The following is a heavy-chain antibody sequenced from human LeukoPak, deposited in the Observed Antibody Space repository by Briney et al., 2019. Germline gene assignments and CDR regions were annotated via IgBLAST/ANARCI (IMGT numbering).Heavy chain of an antibody. CDR1: GFTFSNYW. Sequence: GGSLRLSCAASGFTFSNYWINWVRQAPEKGLEWVASIKQDGSERDYVDSVKGRFTISRDNAKNSLYLEMNSLGVEDTAIYYCARARYSAVPFDCWGQGTQVTVSS. J-gene: IGHJ4*02. CDR2: IKQDGSER. V-gene: IGHV3-7*03. D-gene: IGHD6-13*01. CDR3: ARARYSAVPFDC.